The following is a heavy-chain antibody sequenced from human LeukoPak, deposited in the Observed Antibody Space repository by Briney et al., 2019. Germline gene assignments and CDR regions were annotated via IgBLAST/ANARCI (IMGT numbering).Heavy chain of an antibody. V-gene: IGHV3-21*01. D-gene: IGHD5-18*01. CDR1: GFTFSSYS. CDR2: ISSSSSYI. Sequence: PGGSLRLSCAASGFTFSSYSMNWVRQAPGKGLEWVSSISSSSSYIYYADSVKGRFTISRDNAKNSLYLQMNSLRAEDTAVYYCAKGYSYGWDFDYWGQGTLVTVSS. J-gene: IGHJ4*02. CDR3: AKGYSYGWDFDY.